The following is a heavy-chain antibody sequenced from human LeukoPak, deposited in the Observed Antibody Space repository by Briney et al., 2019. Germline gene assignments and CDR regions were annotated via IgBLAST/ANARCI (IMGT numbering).Heavy chain of an antibody. CDR1: GFTFSSYW. J-gene: IGHJ5*02. D-gene: IGHD5-18*01. CDR2: IKQDGSEK. V-gene: IGHV3-7*01. CDR3: ARHGGYNYALLRNWFDP. Sequence: GGSLRLSCAASGFTFSSYWMSWVRQAPGKGLEWVANIKQDGSEKYYVDSVKGRFTISRDNAKNSLYPQMNSLRAEDTAVYYCARHGGYNYALLRNWFDPWGHGTLVTVSS.